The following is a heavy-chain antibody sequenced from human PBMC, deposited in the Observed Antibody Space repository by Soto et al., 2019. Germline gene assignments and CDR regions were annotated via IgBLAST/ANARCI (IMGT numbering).Heavy chain of an antibody. V-gene: IGHV4-34*01. Sequence: SAPLSITCAVYGGSFSGYYWSWIRQPPGKGLEWIGEINHSGSTNYNPSLKSRVTISVDTSKNQFSLKLSSVTAADIVVVPAPIGWFDPWGQGTLVTVSS. J-gene: IGHJ5*02. CDR3: PIGWFDP. CDR2: INHSGST. CDR1: GGSFSGYY. D-gene: IGHD2-2*01.